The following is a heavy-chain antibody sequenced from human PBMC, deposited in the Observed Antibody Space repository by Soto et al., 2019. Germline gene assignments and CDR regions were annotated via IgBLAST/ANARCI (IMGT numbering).Heavy chain of an antibody. CDR1: GFTFSDHY. Sequence: PGGSLRLSCAASGFTFSDHYMDWVRQAPGKGLEWVGRIRNKANSYTTQYAASVQGRFTISRDNSKNTLFLQMNSLRAEDAAIYYCAKSPKVIGTSFDYWGQGSLVTVSS. D-gene: IGHD3-22*01. CDR2: IRNKANSYTT. V-gene: IGHV3-72*01. J-gene: IGHJ4*02. CDR3: AKSPKVIGTSFDY.